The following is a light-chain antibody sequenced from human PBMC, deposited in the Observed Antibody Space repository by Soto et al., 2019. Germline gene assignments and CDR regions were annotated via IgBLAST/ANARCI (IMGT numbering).Light chain of an antibody. V-gene: IGLV1-44*01. CDR1: SSNIGSNT. J-gene: IGLJ2*01. Sequence: QSVLTQPPSASGTPGQRVTISCSGSSSNIGSNTVNWYQQLPGSAPKLLMYSTNQRPSGVPDRFSGFKSGTSASLAISGLQSEDEADYYCAAWDGSLNVVLFGGGTKLTVL. CDR2: STN. CDR3: AAWDGSLNVVL.